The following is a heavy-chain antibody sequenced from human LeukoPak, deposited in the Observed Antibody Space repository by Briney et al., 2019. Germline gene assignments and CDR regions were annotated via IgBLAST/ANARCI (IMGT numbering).Heavy chain of an antibody. CDR1: GYTFTSYY. CDR2: MNPNSGNT. J-gene: IGHJ4*02. V-gene: IGHV1-8*02. Sequence: ASVKVSCKASGYTFTSYYMHWVRQAPGQGLEWMGWMNPNSGNTGYAQKFQGRVTMTRNTSISTAYMELSSLRSEDTAVYYCARVGEELGVDYWGQGTLVTVSS. CDR3: ARVGEELGVDY. D-gene: IGHD7-27*01.